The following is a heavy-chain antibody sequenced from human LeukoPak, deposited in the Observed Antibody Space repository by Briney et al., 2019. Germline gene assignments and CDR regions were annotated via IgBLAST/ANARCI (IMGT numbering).Heavy chain of an antibody. V-gene: IGHV3-30*04. CDR3: AKDAHSGSYFDY. Sequence: PGGSLRLSCVASGFTFSTYAIHWVRQAPGKGLEWVAVVSKDGNTKYYADSVKGRFTISRDNSKNTLYLQMNSLRAEDTSVYYCAKDAHSGSYFDYWGQGILVTVSS. D-gene: IGHD1-26*01. CDR2: VSKDGNTK. CDR1: GFTFSTYA. J-gene: IGHJ4*01.